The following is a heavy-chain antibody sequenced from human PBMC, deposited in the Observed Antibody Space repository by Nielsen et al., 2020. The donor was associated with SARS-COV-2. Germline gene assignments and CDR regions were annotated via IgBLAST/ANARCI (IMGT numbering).Heavy chain of an antibody. V-gene: IGHV4-39*02. J-gene: IGHJ3*02. CDR2: IYYSGSV. CDR1: GGSLSSRHYY. CDR3: ARGDIAVVPAAMFRGDDAFDI. D-gene: IGHD2-2*01. Sequence: SETLSLTCNVPGGSLSSRHYYWGWIRQPPGKGLEWLGTIYYSGSVSYNPSLRSRVTISVDTSKKHFSLKLTSVTAADTAVYFCARGDIAVVPAAMFRGDDAFDIWGQGTRV.